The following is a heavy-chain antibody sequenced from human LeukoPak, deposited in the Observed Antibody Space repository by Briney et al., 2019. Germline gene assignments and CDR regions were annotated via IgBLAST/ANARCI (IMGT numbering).Heavy chain of an antibody. J-gene: IGHJ4*02. CDR2: LWSDGSNK. D-gene: IGHD3-10*01. V-gene: IGHV3-33*01. CDR3: VRASRSFDY. Sequence: GGSVRLFCAACGFTFSDYGILWVGQAPGKGVEGVAVLWSDGSNKYHAASVKGRFTISRDNSKKTLYLQMTSLRVEDTAVYYCVRASRSFDYWGQGTLVTVSS. CDR1: GFTFSDYG.